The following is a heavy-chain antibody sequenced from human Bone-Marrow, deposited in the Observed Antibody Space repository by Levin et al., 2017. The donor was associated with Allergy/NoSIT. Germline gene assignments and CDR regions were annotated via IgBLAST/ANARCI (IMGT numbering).Heavy chain of an antibody. Sequence: SETLSLTCTVSGGSISSSSYYWGWIRQPPGKGLEWIGSIYYSGSTYYNPSLKSRVTISVDTSKNQFSLKLSSVTAADTAVYYCARHGSSARVATTYYFDYWGQGTLVTVSS. V-gene: IGHV4-39*01. CDR3: ARHGSSARVATTYYFDY. D-gene: IGHD5-12*01. CDR1: GGSISSSSYY. CDR2: IYYSGST. J-gene: IGHJ4*02.